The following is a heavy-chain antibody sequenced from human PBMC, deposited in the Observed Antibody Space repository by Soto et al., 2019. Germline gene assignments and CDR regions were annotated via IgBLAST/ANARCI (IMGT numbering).Heavy chain of an antibody. CDR1: GGTFSGHG. J-gene: IGHJ4*02. CDR2: IMPTFGSA. Sequence: SVKVSCKASGGTFSGHGIAWVRQVPGQGLEWMGGIMPTFGSATYAPKFPGRVTISADKSTSTAYMALSSLRSEDTAVYFCASERSAQYFDYWGQGTLVTVSS. V-gene: IGHV1-69*06. D-gene: IGHD1-26*01. CDR3: ASERSAQYFDY.